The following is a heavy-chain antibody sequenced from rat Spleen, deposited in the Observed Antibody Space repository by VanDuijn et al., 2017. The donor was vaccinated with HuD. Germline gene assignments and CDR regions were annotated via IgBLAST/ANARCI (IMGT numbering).Heavy chain of an antibody. D-gene: IGHD1-2*01. CDR3: AKDYSSYISPYFFDY. J-gene: IGHJ2*01. V-gene: IGHV5-25*01. Sequence: AWVRQAPTKGLEWVASISTGGGNTYYRDSVKGRFTISRDNAKNTLYLQMDSLRSEDTATYYCAKDYSSYISPYFFDYWGQGVMVTVSS. CDR2: ISTGGGNT.